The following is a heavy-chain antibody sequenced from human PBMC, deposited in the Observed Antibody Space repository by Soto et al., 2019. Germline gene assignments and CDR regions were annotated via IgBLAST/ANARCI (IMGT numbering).Heavy chain of an antibody. D-gene: IGHD6-19*01. CDR3: AKGGRQWLVTSDFNY. CDR2: VSHDGRNT. CDR1: GFTFSSYA. J-gene: IGHJ4*02. Sequence: PGGSLRLSCAASGFTFSSYAMSWVRQAPGKGLEWVAVVSHDGRNTHYADSVKGRFTISRDSSKNTVSLEMTSLRAEDTAVYYCAKGGRQWLVTSDFNYWGQGALVTVSS. V-gene: IGHV3-30*18.